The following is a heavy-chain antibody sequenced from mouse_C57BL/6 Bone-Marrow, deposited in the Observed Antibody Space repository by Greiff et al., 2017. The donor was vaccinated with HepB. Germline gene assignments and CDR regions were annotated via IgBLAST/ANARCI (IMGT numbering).Heavy chain of an antibody. D-gene: IGHD1-1*01. V-gene: IGHV1-9*01. Sequence: VKVVESGAELMKPGASVKLSCKATGYTFTGYWIEWVKQRPGHGLEWIGEILPGSGSTNYNDKFKGKATFTADTSSNTAYMQLSSLTTEDSAIYYCARGGFCITTVVATDYWGQGTTLTVSS. CDR1: GYTFTGYW. CDR2: ILPGSGST. CDR3: ARGGFCITTVVATDY. J-gene: IGHJ2*01.